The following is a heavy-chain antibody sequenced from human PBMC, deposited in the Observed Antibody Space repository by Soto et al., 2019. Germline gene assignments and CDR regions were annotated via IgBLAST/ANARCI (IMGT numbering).Heavy chain of an antibody. CDR2: THHSGST. CDR3: ARETITVAPRSYFDY. D-gene: IGHD6-19*01. Sequence: SETLSLTCTVSGGSVSSGSYYWNCFRQPPGKGLQWIGYTHHSGSTNYNPSLQSRVTISVDTSKNQFSLRLSSVTAADTAVYYCARETITVAPRSYFDYWGQGNMVTVSS. CDR1: GGSVSSGSYY. J-gene: IGHJ4*02. V-gene: IGHV4-61*01.